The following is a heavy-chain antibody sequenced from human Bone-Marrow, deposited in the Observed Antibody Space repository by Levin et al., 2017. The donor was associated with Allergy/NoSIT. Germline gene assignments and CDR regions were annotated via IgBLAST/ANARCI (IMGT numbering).Heavy chain of an antibody. V-gene: IGHV4-38-2*01. Sequence: PSETLSLTCGVSVQSLSSEYHWGWVRQPPGKGLEWIASADDSGPTNYNPSLRDRVSVSVDLSTLRWTLMLRSVTAADTAVYFCAAQEIRYVGVVDQTHALDIWGQGTLVAVSS. CDR2: ADDSGPT. CDR3: AAQEIRYVGVVDQTHALDI. J-gene: IGHJ3*02. D-gene: IGHD3-16*02. CDR1: VQSLSSEYH.